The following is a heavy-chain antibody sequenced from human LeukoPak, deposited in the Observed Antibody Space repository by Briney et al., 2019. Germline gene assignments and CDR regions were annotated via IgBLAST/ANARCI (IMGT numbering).Heavy chain of an antibody. CDR2: ISAYNVNT. V-gene: IGHV1-18*01. Sequence: ASVKVSCKASGYTFTTYGISWLRQDLGQGLEWMGWISAYNVNTNYAQNLQGRVIMITDNSTTTAYIELRSLRSDDTAVYYCVRDIVVLPAAMGGYWVQGTLLTVSS. D-gene: IGHD2-2*01. CDR3: VRDIVVLPAAMGGY. J-gene: IGHJ4*02. CDR1: GYTFTTYG.